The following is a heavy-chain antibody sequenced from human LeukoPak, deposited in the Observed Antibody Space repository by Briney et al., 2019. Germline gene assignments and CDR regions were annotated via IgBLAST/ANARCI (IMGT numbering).Heavy chain of an antibody. CDR3: ARASYSSSSVDY. CDR1: DGSISSGGYY. J-gene: IGHJ4*02. Sequence: SQTLSLTCTVSDGSISSGGYYWSWIRQHPGKGLEWVAYIYYSGSTYYTQSLKCRVTISVDTSKYQFSLKLSSVTAADTAVYYCARASYSSSSVDYWGQGTLVTVSS. CDR2: IYYSGST. V-gene: IGHV4-31*03. D-gene: IGHD6-6*01.